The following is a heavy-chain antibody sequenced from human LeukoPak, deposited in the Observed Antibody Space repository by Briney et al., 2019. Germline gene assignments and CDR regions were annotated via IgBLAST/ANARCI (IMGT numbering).Heavy chain of an antibody. D-gene: IGHD3-9*01. CDR1: GGSFSGYY. CDR2: INHSGST. J-gene: IGHJ3*02. V-gene: IGHV4-34*01. Sequence: SETLSLTCAVYGGSFSGYYWSWIRQPPGKGLEWIGEINHSGSTNYNPSLKSRVTISVDTSKNQFSLKLSSVTAADTAVYYCARDSRILTGYRPNDAFDIWGQGTMVTVSS. CDR3: ARDSRILTGYRPNDAFDI.